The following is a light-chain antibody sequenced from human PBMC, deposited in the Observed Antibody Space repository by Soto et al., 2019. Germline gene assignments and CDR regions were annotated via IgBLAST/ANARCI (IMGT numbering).Light chain of an antibody. CDR1: QSISSS. V-gene: IGKV1-39*01. J-gene: IGKJ5*01. CDR3: QQSYTATSIT. CDR2: GVS. Sequence: DIQMTQSPSSLSASVGDKVTITCRASQSISSSLNWYQQKSGKAPNLLIYGVSRLQGGVPSRFSGSGSGTDFTLSISSMQPEDFATSYCQQSYTATSITFGQGTRLEIK.